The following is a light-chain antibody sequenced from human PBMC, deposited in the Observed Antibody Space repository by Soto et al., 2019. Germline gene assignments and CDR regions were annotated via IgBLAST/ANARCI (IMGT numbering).Light chain of an antibody. CDR3: QQTYSPPFT. Sequence: DIQMAQSPSTLSASVSDRVTIPCRASQRITNSLNWYQQKPGRAPNLLIYAASSLQRGAPSRFSGSGSGTDFTLTISSLQPDDFATYYCQQTYSPPFTFGPGTKVDIK. CDR1: QRITNS. J-gene: IGKJ3*01. V-gene: IGKV1-39*01. CDR2: AAS.